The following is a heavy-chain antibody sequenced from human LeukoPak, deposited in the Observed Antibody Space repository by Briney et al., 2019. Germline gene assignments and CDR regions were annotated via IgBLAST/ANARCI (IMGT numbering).Heavy chain of an antibody. CDR3: ARDGVILAYCGGDCYLHDAFDI. V-gene: IGHV1-2*02. Sequence: ASVKVSCKASGYTFTSYAMNWVRQAPGQGLEWMGWINPNSGGTNYAQTFQGRVTMTRDTSISTAYMELSSLRSDDTAVYYCARDGVILAYCGGDCYLHDAFDIWGQGTMVTVSS. CDR1: GYTFTSYA. D-gene: IGHD2-21*02. CDR2: INPNSGGT. J-gene: IGHJ3*02.